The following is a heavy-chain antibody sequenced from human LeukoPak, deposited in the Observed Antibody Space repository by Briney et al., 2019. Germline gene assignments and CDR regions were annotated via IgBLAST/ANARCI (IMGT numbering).Heavy chain of an antibody. D-gene: IGHD3-22*01. J-gene: IGHJ4*02. V-gene: IGHV3-23*01. CDR3: GKDYDRTGYYPDY. Sequence: PGGSLRVSCAASGFTFSSYAMSWVRQAPGKGLEWVSAISGSGGSTYYADSVKGRFTISRDNSKNTLYLQMNSLRAEDTAVYYCGKDYDRTGYYPDYWGQGTLVTVSA. CDR1: GFTFSSYA. CDR2: ISGSGGST.